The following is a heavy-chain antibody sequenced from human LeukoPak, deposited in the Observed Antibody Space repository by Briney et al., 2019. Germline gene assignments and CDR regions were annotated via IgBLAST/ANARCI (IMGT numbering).Heavy chain of an antibody. CDR3: ARAPNGHSYGYYY. D-gene: IGHD5-18*01. CDR1: GFTFSDYY. J-gene: IGHJ4*02. Sequence: KSGGSLRLSCAASGFTFSDYYMSWIRQAPGKGLEWVSYISSSGSTIYYADSVKGRFTISRDNAKNSLYQQMNSLRAEDTAVYYCARAPNGHSYGYYYWGQGTLVTVSS. V-gene: IGHV3-11*01. CDR2: ISSSGSTI.